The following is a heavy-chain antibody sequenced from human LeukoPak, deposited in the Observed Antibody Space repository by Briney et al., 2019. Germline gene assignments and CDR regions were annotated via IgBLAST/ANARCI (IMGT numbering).Heavy chain of an antibody. CDR3: AKSADFWSGYYRPDANYYYYGMDV. V-gene: IGHV3-23*01. D-gene: IGHD3-3*01. CDR1: GFTFSSYA. J-gene: IGHJ6*02. CDR2: ISGSGGST. Sequence: GRSLRLSCAASGFTFSSYAMSWVRQAPGKGLEWVSAISGSGGSTYYADSVKGRFTISRDNSKNTLYLQMNSLRAEDTAVYYCAKSADFWSGYYRPDANYYYYGMDVWGQGTTVTVSS.